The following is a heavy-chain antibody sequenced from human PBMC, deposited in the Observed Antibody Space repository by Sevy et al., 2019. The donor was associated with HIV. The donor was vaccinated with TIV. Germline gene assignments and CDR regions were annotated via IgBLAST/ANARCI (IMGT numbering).Heavy chain of an antibody. D-gene: IGHD3-10*01. CDR1: GGSISNSY. J-gene: IGHJ4*02. CDR3: ARGGGYYISGSL. Sequence: SETLSLTCTVSGGSISNSYWSWIRQPPGKGLEWIGYIYYSGSTNYNPSLKSRVTMSIDTSKNQFSLNLSSVTAADTAVYYCARGGGYYISGSLRGQGTLVTVSS. CDR2: IYYSGST. V-gene: IGHV4-59*01.